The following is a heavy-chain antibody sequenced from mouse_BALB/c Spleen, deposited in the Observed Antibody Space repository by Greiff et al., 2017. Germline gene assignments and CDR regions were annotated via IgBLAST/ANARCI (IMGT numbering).Heavy chain of an antibody. CDR1: GYSITSGYY. Sequence: VQLKESGPGLVKPSQSLSLTCSVTGYSITSGYYWNWIRQFPGNKLEWMGYISYDGSNNYNPSLKNRISITRDTSKNQFFLKLNSVTTEDTATYYCARDYYGSSYEWFAYWGQGTLVTVSA. CDR2: ISYDGSN. D-gene: IGHD1-1*01. J-gene: IGHJ3*01. CDR3: ARDYYGSSYEWFAY. V-gene: IGHV3-6*02.